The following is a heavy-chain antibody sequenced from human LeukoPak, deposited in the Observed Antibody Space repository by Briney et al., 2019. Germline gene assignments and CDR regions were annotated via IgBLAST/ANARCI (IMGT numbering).Heavy chain of an antibody. CDR3: TCHKXXXXXXRLGY. J-gene: IGHJ4*02. CDR2: IKRKTDGETT. Sequence: GGSLRLSCAASGFSFTNAWMSWVRQAPGKGLEYVGHIKRKTDGETTNYAAPVKSRFTISRDDSKSTLYLQMNGLKTEDTAVYYCTCHKXXXXXXRLGYXXXGXLVTV. V-gene: IGHV3-15*01. CDR1: GFSFTNAW. D-gene: IGHD6-19*01.